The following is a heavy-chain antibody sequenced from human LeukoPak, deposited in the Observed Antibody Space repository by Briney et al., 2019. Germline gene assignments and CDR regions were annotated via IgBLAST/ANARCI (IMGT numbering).Heavy chain of an antibody. CDR1: GFTFSGYR. CDR3: ASGRPFDY. Sequence: PGGSLRLSCAASGFTFSGYRMNWVRQAPGKGLEWVAYIRQDGSEKYYVGSVKGRFTISRDNAKNSLYLQMNSLGAEDTAVYYCASGRPFDYWGQGTLVTVSS. D-gene: IGHD1-26*01. V-gene: IGHV3-7*01. CDR2: IRQDGSEK. J-gene: IGHJ4*02.